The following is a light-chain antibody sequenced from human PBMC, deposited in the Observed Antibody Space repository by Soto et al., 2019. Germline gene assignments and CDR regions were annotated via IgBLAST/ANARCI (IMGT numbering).Light chain of an antibody. CDR1: QTLLDTSNSQNY. J-gene: IGKJ2*01. V-gene: IGKV4-1*01. CDR3: QQNYNPST. Sequence: DIVMTQSPDSLSLSLGERATINCKSSQTLLDTSNSQNYLAWYQQKPGQPPSLLIYWASTRESGVADRFSGSGSGTDFTLTISSLQYEDVAAYYCQQNYNPSTFGQGTKVEIK. CDR2: WAS.